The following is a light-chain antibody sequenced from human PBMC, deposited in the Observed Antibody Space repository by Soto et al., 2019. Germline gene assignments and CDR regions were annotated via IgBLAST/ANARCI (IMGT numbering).Light chain of an antibody. Sequence: DIQMTQSPSTLSASVGDRVTITCRASQSISSWLAWYQQKPGKAPKLLIYDASSLESGVPSRFSVSGSGTEFTLTISSLQPDDFATYYCQQYNSYSPNTYGQGTKLEIK. CDR2: DAS. J-gene: IGKJ2*01. CDR1: QSISSW. V-gene: IGKV1-5*01. CDR3: QQYNSYSPNT.